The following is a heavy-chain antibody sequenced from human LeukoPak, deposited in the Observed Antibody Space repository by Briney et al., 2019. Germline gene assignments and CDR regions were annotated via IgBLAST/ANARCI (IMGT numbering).Heavy chain of an antibody. V-gene: IGHV3-48*04. CDR1: GFSFYGYA. D-gene: IGHD3-22*01. CDR2: INIRSRII. J-gene: IGHJ6*02. CDR3: AKTVVVKYYYYGMDV. Sequence: GGSLRLSCAASGFSFYGYAMNWVRQAPGKGLEWLSYINIRSRIIHYADSVKGRFTISRDNAKNSLYLQMNSLRAEDTAVYYCAKTVVVKYYYYGMDVWGQGTTVTVSS.